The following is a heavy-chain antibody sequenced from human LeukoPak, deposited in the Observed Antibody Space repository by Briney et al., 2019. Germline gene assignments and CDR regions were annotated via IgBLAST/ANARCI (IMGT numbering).Heavy chain of an antibody. CDR1: GFTFDDYA. CDR3: AKGYSSSWYLGAFDI. V-gene: IGHV3-43*02. CDR2: ISGDGDST. D-gene: IGHD6-13*01. Sequence: GGSLTLSCAASGFTFDDYAMHWVRHAPGKGLEWVSLISGDGDSTYYADSVKGRFTISRDNSKNSLYLQMNSLRTEDTALYYCAKGYSSSWYLGAFDIWGQGTMVTVSS. J-gene: IGHJ3*02.